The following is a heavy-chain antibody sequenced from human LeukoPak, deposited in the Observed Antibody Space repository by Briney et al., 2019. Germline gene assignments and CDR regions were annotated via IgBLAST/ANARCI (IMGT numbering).Heavy chain of an antibody. CDR3: ARDSVAVRPGWFDP. V-gene: IGHV1-18*01. J-gene: IGHJ5*02. Sequence: ASVKVSCRASGYTFTTYGISWVRQAPGQGLEWMGWISVYNGNTNYAQKFQGRFTMTTDTSTNTAYMELRSLRYDDTAVYYCARDSVAVRPGWFDPWGQGTLVTVSS. D-gene: IGHD2-15*01. CDR2: ISVYNGNT. CDR1: GYTFTTYG.